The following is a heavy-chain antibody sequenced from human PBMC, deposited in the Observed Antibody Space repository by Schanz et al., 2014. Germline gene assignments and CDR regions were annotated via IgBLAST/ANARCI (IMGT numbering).Heavy chain of an antibody. V-gene: IGHV3-30*02. CDR1: GFIFSNYG. J-gene: IGHJ5*02. D-gene: IGHD1-26*01. CDR2: IWSDGSRT. CDR3: AKVVASGPTTGPFDP. Sequence: GHLTESGGGLVQPGGSLRLSCAASGFIFSNYGMHWVRQAPGKGLEWVAFIWSDGSRTYHAESVKGRFTISRDNSRNTLYLQMDSLRDEDTALYYCAKVVASGPTTGPFDPWGQGTLVTVSS.